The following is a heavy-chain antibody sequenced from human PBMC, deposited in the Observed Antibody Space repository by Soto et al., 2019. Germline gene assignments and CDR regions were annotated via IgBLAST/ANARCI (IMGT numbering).Heavy chain of an antibody. J-gene: IGHJ6*02. CDR1: GFTFSSYS. Sequence: EVQLVESGGGLVQPGGSLRLSCAASGFTFSSYSMNWVRQAPGKGLEFVSYITSSSGTIFYADSVKGRFTISRDNAQNSLFLQMNSLRDEDTAVYYCARVGLGYYSMDVWGQGPTVTVS. D-gene: IGHD3-16*01. CDR2: ITSSSGTI. CDR3: ARVGLGYYSMDV. V-gene: IGHV3-48*02.